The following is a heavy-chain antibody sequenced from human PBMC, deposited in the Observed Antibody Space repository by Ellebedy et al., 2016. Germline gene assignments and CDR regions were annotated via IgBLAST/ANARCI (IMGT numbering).Heavy chain of an antibody. Sequence: GGSLRLXXAASGFIFSSYWMSWVRQAPGKGLEWVASIKQDGSEKYYVDSVKGRFTISRDNAKSSLYLQMDSLRAEDTAVYYCARDRGGGGPWGQGTLVTVSS. CDR1: GFIFSSYW. V-gene: IGHV3-7*01. CDR3: ARDRGGGGP. CDR2: IKQDGSEK. J-gene: IGHJ5*02. D-gene: IGHD3-10*01.